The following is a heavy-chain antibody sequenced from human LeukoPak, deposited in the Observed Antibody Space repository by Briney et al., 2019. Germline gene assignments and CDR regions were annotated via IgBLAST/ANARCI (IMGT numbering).Heavy chain of an antibody. CDR2: ISYDGSNK. CDR3: ARRVRSFEAFDI. D-gene: IGHD3-3*01. CDR1: GFTFSSYA. Sequence: GGSLRLSCAASGFTFSSYAMHWVRQAPGKGLEWVAVISYDGSNKYYADSVKGRFTISRDNSKNTLYLQMNSLRAEDTAVYYCARRVRSFEAFDIWGQGTMVTVSS. J-gene: IGHJ3*02. V-gene: IGHV3-30*04.